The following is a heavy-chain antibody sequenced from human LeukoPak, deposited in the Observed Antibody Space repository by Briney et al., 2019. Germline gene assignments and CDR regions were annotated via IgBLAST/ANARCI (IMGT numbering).Heavy chain of an antibody. Sequence: PGGSLRLSCAASGFTFSSYWMHWVRQAPGKGLVWVSRVNTDGRTTSHADSVKGRFTISRENAKNTLYLQMNSLRAEDTAVYYCARASTYHYDWFEPWGQGTLVTVSS. CDR3: ARASTYHYDWFEP. J-gene: IGHJ5*02. D-gene: IGHD2-2*01. CDR2: VNTDGRTT. V-gene: IGHV3-74*01. CDR1: GFTFSSYW.